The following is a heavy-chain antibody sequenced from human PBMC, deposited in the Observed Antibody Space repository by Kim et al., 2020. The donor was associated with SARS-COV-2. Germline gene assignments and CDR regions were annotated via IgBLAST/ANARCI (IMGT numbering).Heavy chain of an antibody. Sequence: SQTLSLTCAISGDSVSSNSAAWNWIRQSPSRGLEWLGRTYYRSKWYNDYAVSVKSRITINPDTSKNQFSLQLNSVTPEDTAVYYCARAASYYDSSGYYNWYFDLWGRGTLDTLSS. D-gene: IGHD3-22*01. J-gene: IGHJ2*01. V-gene: IGHV6-1*01. CDR3: ARAASYYDSSGYYNWYFDL. CDR2: TYYRSKWYN. CDR1: GDSVSSNSAA.